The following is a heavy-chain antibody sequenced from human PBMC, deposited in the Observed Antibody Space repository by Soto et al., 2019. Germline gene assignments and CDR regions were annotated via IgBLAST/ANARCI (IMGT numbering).Heavy chain of an antibody. V-gene: IGHV1-69*13. Sequence: GASVKVSCKASGGTFSSYAISWVRQAPGQGLEWMGGIIPIFGTANYAQKFQGRVTITADESTSTAYMELSSLRSEDTAVYYCAGDGDFWSPAYYYYGMDVWGQGTTVTVSS. CDR2: IIPIFGTA. D-gene: IGHD3-3*01. CDR3: AGDGDFWSPAYYYYGMDV. J-gene: IGHJ6*02. CDR1: GGTFSSYA.